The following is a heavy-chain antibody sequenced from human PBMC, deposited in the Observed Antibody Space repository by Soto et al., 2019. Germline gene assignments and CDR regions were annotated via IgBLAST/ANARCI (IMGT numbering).Heavy chain of an antibody. J-gene: IGHJ4*02. V-gene: IGHV4-61*08. CDR2: IYYSGST. CDR1: GGSISSGDYY. D-gene: IGHD6-13*01. CDR3: ASSNVGYSNYDY. Sequence: PSETLSLTCTVSGGSISSGDYYWSCIRQPPGNGLEWIGYIYYSGSTNYNPSFKSRVTISVDTSKNQFSLKLSSVTAADTAVYYCASSNVGYSNYDYWGQGTLVTVSS.